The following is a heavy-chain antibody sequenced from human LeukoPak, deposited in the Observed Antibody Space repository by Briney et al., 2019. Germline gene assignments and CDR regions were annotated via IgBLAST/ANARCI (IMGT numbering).Heavy chain of an antibody. CDR2: IYYSGST. Sequence: SETLSLTCTVSGGSISSSSYYWGWIRQPPGKGLEWIGSIYYSGSTYYNPSLKSRVTISVDTSKNQFSLKLSSVPAADTAVYYCARMGQGTEVPIDXWGXGXXXTVSS. CDR1: GGSISSSSYY. V-gene: IGHV4-39*07. J-gene: IGHJ4*01. CDR3: ARMGQGTEVPIDX.